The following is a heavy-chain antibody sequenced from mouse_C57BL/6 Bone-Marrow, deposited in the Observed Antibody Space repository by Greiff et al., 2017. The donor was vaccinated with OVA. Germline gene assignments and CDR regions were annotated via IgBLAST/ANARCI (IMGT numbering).Heavy chain of an antibody. D-gene: IGHD2-1*01. V-gene: IGHV1-54*01. CDR3: ARRVGIYDGNYFDY. CDR1: GYAFTNYL. Sequence: VQLKQSGAELVRPGTSVKLSCKASGYAFTNYLIEWVKQRPGQGLEWIGVINPGSGGTNYNEKFKGKATLTADKSSSTAYMQLSSLTSEDSAVYVCARRVGIYDGNYFDYWGKGTTLTVSS. J-gene: IGHJ2*01. CDR2: INPGSGGT.